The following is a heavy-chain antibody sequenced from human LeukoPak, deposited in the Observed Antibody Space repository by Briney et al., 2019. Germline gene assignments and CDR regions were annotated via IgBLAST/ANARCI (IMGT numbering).Heavy chain of an antibody. D-gene: IGHD2-2*01. CDR1: GFTFSSYA. Sequence: PGGSLRLSCSASGFTFSSYAMHWVRQAPGKGLEYLSAINKNGEGTYYADSVKGRFTISRDNSKSTLNLQMSSLRTEDTAVYYCVKGVDYHLPTPDYWGQGTLVTVSS. CDR2: INKNGEGT. J-gene: IGHJ4*02. CDR3: VKGVDYHLPTPDY. V-gene: IGHV3-64D*06.